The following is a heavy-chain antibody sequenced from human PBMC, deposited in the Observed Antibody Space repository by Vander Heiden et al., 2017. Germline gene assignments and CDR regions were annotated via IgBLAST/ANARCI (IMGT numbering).Heavy chain of an antibody. CDR3: LGSGASAY. CDR2: IKPDGSNE. CDR1: GFKFSDYW. D-gene: IGHD2-15*01. V-gene: IGHV3-7*01. Sequence: EEQLVESGGGLVQPGGSLSLSCPASGFKFSDYWMKWVRQAPGKGLEWVANIKPDGSNEFYVDSVKGRFTISRDNAKKSLFLHMNSLRAEDTAVYYCLGSGASAYWGQGALVAVSS. J-gene: IGHJ4*02.